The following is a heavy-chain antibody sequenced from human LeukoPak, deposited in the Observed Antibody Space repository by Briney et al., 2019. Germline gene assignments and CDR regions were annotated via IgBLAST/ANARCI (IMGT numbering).Heavy chain of an antibody. D-gene: IGHD2-2*01. Sequence: ASVKVSCKTSGYTFTSYGMHWVRQAPGQRLEWMGWMNPNSGNTGYAQKFQGRVTMTRNTSISTAYMELSSLRSEDTAVYYCARGVVVVPSGFDPWGQGTLVTVSS. CDR1: GYTFTSYG. V-gene: IGHV1-8*01. J-gene: IGHJ5*02. CDR2: MNPNSGNT. CDR3: ARGVVVVPSGFDP.